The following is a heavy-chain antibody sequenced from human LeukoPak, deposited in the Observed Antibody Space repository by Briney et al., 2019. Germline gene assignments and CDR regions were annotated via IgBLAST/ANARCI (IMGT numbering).Heavy chain of an antibody. CDR3: ARDPTGRYYFDY. CDR1: GFTFSSYS. Sequence: GGSLRLSCAASGFTFSSYSMNWVRQAPGKGLEWVSSISSSSSYIYYADPVKGRFTISRDNAKNSLYLQMNSLRAEDTAVYYCARDPTGRYYFDYWGQGTLVTVSS. D-gene: IGHD1-1*01. V-gene: IGHV3-21*01. CDR2: ISSSSSYI. J-gene: IGHJ4*02.